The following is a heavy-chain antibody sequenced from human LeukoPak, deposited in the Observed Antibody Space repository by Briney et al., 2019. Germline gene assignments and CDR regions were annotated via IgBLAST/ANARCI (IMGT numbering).Heavy chain of an antibody. V-gene: IGHV3-73*01. J-gene: IGHJ3*02. D-gene: IGHD2-8*01. Sequence: PGGSLRLSCGASGFSFSASSMHWVRQAPEKGLEWVGRIRSKANGYATHFAASVDGRFTVSRDDSKNTIYLHMNSLKTEDTGVYYCASGGGVLAAFDIWGQGTMVLVSS. CDR2: IRSKANGYAT. CDR1: GFSFSASS. CDR3: ASGGGVLAAFDI.